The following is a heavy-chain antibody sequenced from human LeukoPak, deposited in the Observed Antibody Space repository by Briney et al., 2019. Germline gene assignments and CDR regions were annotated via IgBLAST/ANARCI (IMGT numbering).Heavy chain of an antibody. CDR3: AREGHIAVDAFDI. Sequence: PGGSLRVSCAASGFAFSNYAMSWVRQAPGKGLEWVSGIVGGGGITYYADSVKGRFTISRDNSKNTLFLQMNSLRAEDTAVYYCAREGHIAVDAFDIWGQGTMVTVSS. CDR1: GFAFSNYA. CDR2: IVGGGGIT. J-gene: IGHJ3*02. D-gene: IGHD6-19*01. V-gene: IGHV3-23*01.